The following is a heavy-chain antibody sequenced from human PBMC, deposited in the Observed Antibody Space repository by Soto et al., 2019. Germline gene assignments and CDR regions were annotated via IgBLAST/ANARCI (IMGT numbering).Heavy chain of an antibody. CDR3: ARVGRGSGSYYNYYYYMDV. J-gene: IGHJ6*03. V-gene: IGHV4-34*01. Sequence: SETLSLTCAVYGGSFSGYYWSWIRQPPGKGLEWIGEINHSGSTNYNPSLKSRVTISVDTSKNQFSLKLSSVTAADTAVYYCARVGRGSGSYYNYYYYMDVWGKGTTVTVSS. CDR2: INHSGST. CDR1: GGSFSGYY. D-gene: IGHD3-10*01.